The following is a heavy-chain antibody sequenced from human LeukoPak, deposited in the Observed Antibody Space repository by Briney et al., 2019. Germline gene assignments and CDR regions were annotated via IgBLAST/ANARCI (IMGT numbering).Heavy chain of an antibody. CDR1: GYTFTSYD. Sequence: ASMKVSCKASGYTFTSYDINWVRQATGQGLEWKGWMNPNSGNTGYAQKFQGRVTMTRNTSISTAYMELSSLRSEDTAVYYCARGVRLSCYSCRYYYYYMDVWGKGTTVTVSS. V-gene: IGHV1-8*01. CDR2: MNPNSGNT. CDR3: ARGVRLSCYSCRYYYYYMDV. J-gene: IGHJ6*03. D-gene: IGHD2-15*01.